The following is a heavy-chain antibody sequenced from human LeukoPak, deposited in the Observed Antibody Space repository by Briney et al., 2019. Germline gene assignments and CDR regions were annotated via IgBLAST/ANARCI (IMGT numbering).Heavy chain of an antibody. CDR3: AKTKGAILDAFDI. D-gene: IGHD3/OR15-3a*01. Sequence: GGSLRLSCAASGFTFSSYAMSWVRQAPGKGLEWVSAISGSGGSTYYADSVKGRFTISRDNSKNTVYLQMNSLRAEDTAVYYCAKTKGAILDAFDIWGQGTMVTVSS. CDR1: GFTFSSYA. CDR2: ISGSGGST. V-gene: IGHV3-23*01. J-gene: IGHJ3*02.